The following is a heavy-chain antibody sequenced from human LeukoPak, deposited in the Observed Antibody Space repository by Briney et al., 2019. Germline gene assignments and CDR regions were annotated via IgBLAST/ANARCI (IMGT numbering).Heavy chain of an antibody. CDR1: GFTFSSYA. J-gene: IGHJ5*02. Sequence: GRSLRLSCAASGFTFSSYAMHWVRQAPGKGLEWVTVISYDGSNKYYADSVKGRFTIPRDNSKNTLYLQMNSLRAEDTAVYYCAREVEDVRWLRLYNWFDPWGQGTLVTVSS. V-gene: IGHV3-30*04. CDR3: AREVEDVRWLRLYNWFDP. CDR2: ISYDGSNK. D-gene: IGHD5-12*01.